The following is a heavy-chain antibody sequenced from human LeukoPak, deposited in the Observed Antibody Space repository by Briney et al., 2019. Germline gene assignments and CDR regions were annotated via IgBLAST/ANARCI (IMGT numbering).Heavy chain of an antibody. Sequence: GGSLRLSCAASGFTFSSYWMHWVRQAPGKGLVWVSRINGDGASTIYADSVKGRFTISRDNAKNTLYLQMNSLRAEDTAVYYCARVDVLSGGWGQGTLVTVSS. J-gene: IGHJ4*02. CDR1: GFTFSSYW. CDR3: ARVDVLSGG. CDR2: INGDGAST. V-gene: IGHV3-74*01. D-gene: IGHD2-8*01.